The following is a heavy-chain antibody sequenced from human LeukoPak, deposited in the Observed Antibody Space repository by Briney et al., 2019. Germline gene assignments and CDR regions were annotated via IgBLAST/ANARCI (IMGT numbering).Heavy chain of an antibody. J-gene: IGHJ4*02. CDR3: ARDPTGVATIPFDY. V-gene: IGHV1-18*01. Sequence: VASVKVSCKASGYTFTSYGISWVRQAPGQGLEWMGWISAYNGNTNYAQKLQGRVTMTTDTSTSTAYMELRSLRSDDTAVYYCARDPTGVATIPFDYWGQGTLVTVSS. CDR2: ISAYNGNT. CDR1: GYTFTSYG. D-gene: IGHD5-12*01.